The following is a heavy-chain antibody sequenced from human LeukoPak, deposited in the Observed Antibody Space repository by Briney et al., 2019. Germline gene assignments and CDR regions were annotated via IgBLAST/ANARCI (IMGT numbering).Heavy chain of an antibody. CDR1: GGSFSGYY. CDR2: INQSGVA. D-gene: IGHD6-19*01. V-gene: IGHV4-34*01. Sequence: SSETLSLTCAVYGGSFSGYYCTWIRQPPGKGLEWIGEINQSGVANYNPSLKSRLTISIDTSKNQFSLKLTSVTAADTAVYYCARGPAVASRGLSVWGQGSLITVSS. J-gene: IGHJ4*02. CDR3: ARGPAVASRGLSV.